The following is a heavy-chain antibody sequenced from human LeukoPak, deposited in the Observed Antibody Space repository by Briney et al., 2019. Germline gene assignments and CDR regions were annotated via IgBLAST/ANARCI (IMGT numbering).Heavy chain of an antibody. V-gene: IGHV3-33*01. Sequence: GRSLRLSCAASGFTFSGHGTHWIRQAPGKGLEWVAVIWHDGSKQLYADSVKGRFSISRDDSTSTLYLQMNSLRAEDTAVYYCAREDSSGWFSAYWGQGTLVTVSS. CDR1: GFTFSGHG. CDR3: AREDSSGWFSAY. D-gene: IGHD6-19*01. J-gene: IGHJ4*02. CDR2: IWHDGSKQ.